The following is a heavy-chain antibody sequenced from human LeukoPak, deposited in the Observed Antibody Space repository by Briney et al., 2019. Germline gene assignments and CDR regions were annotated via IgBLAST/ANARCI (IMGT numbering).Heavy chain of an antibody. Sequence: GGSLRLSCAASGFTFSSYAMSWVRQAPGEGLEWVSSITTSGGSTYYADSVKGRFTISRDNAKNTLYLQMNSLRAEDTAVYYCAKGPVTRFEIWGQGTMVTVSS. CDR3: AKGPVTRFEI. CDR2: ITTSGGST. V-gene: IGHV3-23*01. J-gene: IGHJ3*02. D-gene: IGHD4-17*01. CDR1: GFTFSSYA.